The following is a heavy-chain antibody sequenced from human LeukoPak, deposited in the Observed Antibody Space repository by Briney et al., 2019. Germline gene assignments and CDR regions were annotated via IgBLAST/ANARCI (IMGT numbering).Heavy chain of an antibody. CDR1: GGTFSSYA. D-gene: IGHD3-22*01. J-gene: IGHJ4*02. CDR2: IIPIVGTA. V-gene: IGHV1-69*01. Sequence: SVKVSCKASGGTFSSYAMSWVRRAPGQGLEWMGGIIPIVGTANYAQKLQGRVTITSEESTSTAYMELSSLRSEDTAVYYCARASTSGYYYYFDYWGQGTLVTVSS. CDR3: ARASTSGYYYYFDY.